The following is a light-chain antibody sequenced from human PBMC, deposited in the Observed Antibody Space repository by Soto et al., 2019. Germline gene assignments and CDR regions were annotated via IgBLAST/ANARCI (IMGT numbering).Light chain of an antibody. CDR3: SSFTSSTSYV. CDR1: SSTVGSYNS. CDR2: DVN. Sequence: QSALTQPASVSGSPGQPIATSSPGPSSTVGSYNSVSWYQQYPGKAPKLMIHDVNNRPSGISDRFSGSKSGNTASLTISGLQAEDEADYYCSSFTSSTSYVFGTGTKVTVL. J-gene: IGLJ1*01. V-gene: IGLV2-14*03.